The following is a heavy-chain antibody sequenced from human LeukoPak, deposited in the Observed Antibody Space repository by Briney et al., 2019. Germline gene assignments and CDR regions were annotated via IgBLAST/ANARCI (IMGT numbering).Heavy chain of an antibody. CDR3: AKGATYCSSTSCPDAFDI. J-gene: IGHJ3*02. Sequence: GGSLRLSCAASGFTFSSYGMHWVRQAPGKGLEWVAVIWYGESNKYCADSVKGRFTISRDNSKNTLYLQMNSLRAEDTAVYYCAKGATYCSSTSCPDAFDIWGQGTMVTVSS. D-gene: IGHD2-2*01. V-gene: IGHV3-30*02. CDR2: IWYGESNK. CDR1: GFTFSSYG.